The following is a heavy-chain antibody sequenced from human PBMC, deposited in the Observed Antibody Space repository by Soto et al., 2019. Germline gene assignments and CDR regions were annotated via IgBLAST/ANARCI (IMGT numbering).Heavy chain of an antibody. CDR3: ARLPHHLARECYFDI. D-gene: IGHD3-10*01. J-gene: IGHJ4*02. CDR1: GDSISSTNYY. V-gene: IGHV4-39*01. CDR2: VHYYGST. Sequence: QLQLQESGPGLVKPSETLSLTCTVSGDSISSTNYYWGWIRQPPGKGLEWIGIVHYYGSTYYNPSLKSRLMCSVDPCQASMTLTSVTAADPDLYYCARLPHHLARECYFDIWGPGTLVTVSS.